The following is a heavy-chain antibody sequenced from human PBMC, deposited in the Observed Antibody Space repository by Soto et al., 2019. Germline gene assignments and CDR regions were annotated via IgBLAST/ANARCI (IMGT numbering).Heavy chain of an antibody. CDR2: ISGSGGST. V-gene: IGHV3-23*01. J-gene: IGHJ3*02. CDR3: AKSYDDITIFGVVIGAFDI. D-gene: IGHD3-3*01. Sequence: GGSLRLSCAASGFTFSSYAMSWVRQAPGKGLEWVSAISGSGGSTYYADSVKGRFTISRDNSKNTLYLQMNSLRAEDTAVYYCAKSYDDITIFGVVIGAFDIWGQGTMVTVSS. CDR1: GFTFSSYA.